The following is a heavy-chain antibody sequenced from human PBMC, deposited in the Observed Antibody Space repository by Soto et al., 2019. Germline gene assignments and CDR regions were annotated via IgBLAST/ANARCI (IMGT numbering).Heavy chain of an antibody. V-gene: IGHV1-69*06. J-gene: IGHJ3*01. CDR2: IIPISGRV. CDR1: GVTFSDYG. Sequence: QEQLVQSGAEVKKPGSSVQVSCKASGVTFSDYGISWVRQAPGQGLEWMGGIIPISGRVYYAEKFQGRVTITADRSTNPAYVEITSLRSDDTAVYYCARGPPFDSFSLWGPGTLVTVSS. D-gene: IGHD2-21*01. CDR3: ARGPPFDSFSL.